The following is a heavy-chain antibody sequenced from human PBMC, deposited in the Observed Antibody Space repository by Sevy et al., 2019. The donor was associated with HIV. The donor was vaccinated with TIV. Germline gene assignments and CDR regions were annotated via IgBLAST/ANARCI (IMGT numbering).Heavy chain of an antibody. V-gene: IGHV3-7*03. J-gene: IGHJ6*02. CDR2: IKVDGSEK. CDR1: GFTFRSYW. Sequence: GGSLRLSCAVSGFTFRSYWMSWDRQAPGKGLEWVAHIKVDGSEKYHVDSVKGRFTISRDNAKNSLFLQMNSLRVEDTAVYYCARDCSSTSCLWGLDVWGQGTAVTVSS. D-gene: IGHD2-2*01. CDR3: ARDCSSTSCLWGLDV.